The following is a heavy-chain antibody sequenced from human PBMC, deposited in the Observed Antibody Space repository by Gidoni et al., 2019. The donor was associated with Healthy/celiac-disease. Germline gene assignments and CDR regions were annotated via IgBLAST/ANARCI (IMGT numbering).Heavy chain of an antibody. D-gene: IGHD6-13*01. J-gene: IGHJ6*02. CDR1: GFTFSSYW. CDR2: IKQDGSEK. CDR3: ARDSRRGSSWDYYYYGMDV. V-gene: IGHV3-7*01. Sequence: EVQLVESGGGLVQPGGSLRLSCAASGFTFSSYWMSWVRQAPGKGLEWVANIKQDGSEKYYVDSVKGRFTISRDNAKNSLYLQMNSLRAEDTAVYYCARDSRRGSSWDYYYYGMDVWGQGTTVTVSS.